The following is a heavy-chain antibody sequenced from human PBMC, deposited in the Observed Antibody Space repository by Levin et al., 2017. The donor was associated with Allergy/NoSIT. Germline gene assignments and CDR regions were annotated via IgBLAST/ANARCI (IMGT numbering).Heavy chain of an antibody. V-gene: IGHV3-33*01. D-gene: IGHD3-22*01. CDR1: GFTFSSYG. CDR3: ASAYYYDSSGYSHDAFDI. Sequence: GGSLRLSCAASGFTFSSYGMHWVRQAPGKGLEWVAVIWYDGSNKYYADSVKGRFTISRDNSKNTLYLQMNSLRAEDTAVYYCASAYYYDSSGYSHDAFDIWGQGTMVTVSS. CDR2: IWYDGSNK. J-gene: IGHJ3*02.